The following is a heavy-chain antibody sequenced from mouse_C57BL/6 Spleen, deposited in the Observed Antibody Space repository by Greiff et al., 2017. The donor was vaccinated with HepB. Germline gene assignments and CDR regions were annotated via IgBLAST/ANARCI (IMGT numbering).Heavy chain of an antibody. V-gene: IGHV5-17*01. D-gene: IGHD2-2*01. CDR2: ISSGSSTI. Sequence: EVNVVESGGGLVKPGGSLKLSCAASGFTFSGYGMHWVRQAPEKGLEWVAYISSGSSTIYYADTVKGRFTISRDNAKNTLFLQMTSLRSEDTAMYYCAREGGYDWYFDVWGTGTTVTVSS. J-gene: IGHJ1*03. CDR1: GFTFSGYG. CDR3: AREGGYDWYFDV.